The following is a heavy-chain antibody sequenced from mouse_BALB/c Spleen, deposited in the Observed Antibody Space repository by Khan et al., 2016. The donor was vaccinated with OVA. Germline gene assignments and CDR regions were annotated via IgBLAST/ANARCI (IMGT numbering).Heavy chain of an antibody. J-gene: IGHJ2*01. V-gene: IGHV9-3-1*01. CDR1: GYTFKDYV. Sequence: QIQLVQSGPELKKPGETVKISCKASGYTFKDYVMNWVKQSPGEGLKWMGWMNPYTGEPTYADDFKGRFAFTLETSASTAYFQISSLKNEDSATYFCGRFHGDYWGQGTTLTVSS. CDR2: MNPYTGEP. CDR3: GRFHGDY.